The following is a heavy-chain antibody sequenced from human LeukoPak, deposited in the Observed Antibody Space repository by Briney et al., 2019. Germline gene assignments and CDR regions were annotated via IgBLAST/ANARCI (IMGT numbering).Heavy chain of an antibody. J-gene: IGHJ4*02. CDR1: GGSISSSSYY. D-gene: IGHD5-18*01. Sequence: SETLSLTCTVSGGSISSSSYYGGWIRQPPGKGLEWIGSIYYSGSTYYNPSLKSRVTISVDTSKNQFSLKLSSVTAADTAVYYCARQDTRYSYGHWGQGTLVTVSS. CDR2: IYYSGST. V-gene: IGHV4-39*01. CDR3: ARQDTRYSYGH.